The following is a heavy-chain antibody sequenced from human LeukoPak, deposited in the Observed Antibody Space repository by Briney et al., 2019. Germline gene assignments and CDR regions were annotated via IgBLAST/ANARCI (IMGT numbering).Heavy chain of an antibody. CDR1: GGSISSYY. CDR3: ARETQVGNCFDP. V-gene: IGHV4-4*07. Sequence: SETLSLTCTVSGGSISSYYWTWIRKPAGKGLEWIGRLDPRGNPNYNPSLKSRVTMSLDTSKNQFSLKVTSMNAADTAVYYCARETQVGNCFDPWGQGTLVTVSS. CDR2: LDPRGNP. D-gene: IGHD1-26*01. J-gene: IGHJ5*02.